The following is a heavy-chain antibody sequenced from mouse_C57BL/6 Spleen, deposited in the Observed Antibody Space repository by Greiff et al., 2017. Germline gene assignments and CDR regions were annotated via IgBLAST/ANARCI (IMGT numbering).Heavy chain of an antibody. Sequence: VQLQQPGAELVKPGASVKMSCKASGYTFTSYWITWVKQRPGQGLEWIGDIYPGSGSTNYNEKFKSKATLTVDTSSSTAYMQLSSLTSEDSAVYYCARGGYGSSWFAYWGQGTLVTVSA. D-gene: IGHD1-1*01. J-gene: IGHJ3*01. CDR1: GYTFTSYW. CDR2: IYPGSGST. CDR3: ARGGYGSSWFAY. V-gene: IGHV1-55*01.